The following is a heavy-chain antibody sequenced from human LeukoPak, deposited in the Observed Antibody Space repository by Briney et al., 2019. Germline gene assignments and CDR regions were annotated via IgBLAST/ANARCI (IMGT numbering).Heavy chain of an antibody. J-gene: IGHJ4*02. D-gene: IGHD4-17*01. CDR3: AKDGGGVYGPNYFDY. V-gene: IGHV3-30*02. CDR1: GYTFSSYG. Sequence: GGSLRLSCAASGYTFSSYGMHWVRQAPGKGLEWVAFIRYDGSNKYYADSVKGRFTISRDNSKNTLYLQMNSLRAEDTAVYYCAKDGGGVYGPNYFDYWGQGTLVTVSS. CDR2: IRYDGSNK.